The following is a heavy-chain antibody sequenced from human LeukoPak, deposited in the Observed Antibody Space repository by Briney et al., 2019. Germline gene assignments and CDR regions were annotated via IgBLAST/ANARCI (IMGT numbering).Heavy chain of an antibody. J-gene: IGHJ3*02. CDR3: AKSGYYYDFGGAFDI. Sequence: PGGSLRLSCAASGFTVSSNYMSWVRQAPGKGLEWVAVIWYDGSNKYYADSVKGRFTISRDNSKNTLYLQMNSLRAEDTAVYYCAKSGYYYDFGGAFDIWGQGTMVTVSS. CDR2: IWYDGSNK. D-gene: IGHD3-22*01. CDR1: GFTVSSNY. V-gene: IGHV3-33*06.